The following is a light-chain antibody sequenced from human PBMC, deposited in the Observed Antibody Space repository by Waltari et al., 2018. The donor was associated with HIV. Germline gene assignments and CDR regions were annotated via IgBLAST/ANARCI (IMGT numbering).Light chain of an antibody. Sequence: QMTQSPSSLSASVGDRVIITCRAIHDITTSLAWYQLKPGGPPRLLIFAASGLHGGVPPRFSGSGSGTVFVLTISNLQPEDSATYYCQQASSFPRSFGGGTKVEI. CDR1: HDITTS. CDR3: QQASSFPRS. J-gene: IGKJ4*01. V-gene: IGKV1-12*01. CDR2: AAS.